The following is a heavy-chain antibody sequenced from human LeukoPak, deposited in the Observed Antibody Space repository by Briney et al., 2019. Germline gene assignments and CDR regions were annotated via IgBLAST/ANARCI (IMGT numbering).Heavy chain of an antibody. CDR2: IYYSGST. CDR1: GRTIRSYC. CDR3: ASGPSWCNYDYFLY. Sequence: PSETLSLTCPASGRTIRSYCWSWIRQPPGKGLEWIGYIYYSGSTNYDPSLKSRVTISVATYKNQFSLKLSSVTAADTDVYYCASGPSWCNYDYFLYWGQGTLVTVSS. D-gene: IGHD2-8*02. V-gene: IGHV4-59*01. J-gene: IGHJ4*02.